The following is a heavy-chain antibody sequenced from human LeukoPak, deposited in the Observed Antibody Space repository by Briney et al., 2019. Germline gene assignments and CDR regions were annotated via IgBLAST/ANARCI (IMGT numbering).Heavy chain of an antibody. Sequence: HPGGFLRLSCAASAFTFDDYAMHRVRQAPGKGLEWVSLISWDGGSTYYADSVKGRFTISRDNSKNSLYLQMNSLRAEDTALYYCAKDRGSSGSYYYYYYMDVWGKGTTVTVSS. CDR3: AKDRGSSGSYYYYYYMDV. V-gene: IGHV3-43D*04. D-gene: IGHD3-22*01. CDR1: AFTFDDYA. J-gene: IGHJ6*03. CDR2: ISWDGGST.